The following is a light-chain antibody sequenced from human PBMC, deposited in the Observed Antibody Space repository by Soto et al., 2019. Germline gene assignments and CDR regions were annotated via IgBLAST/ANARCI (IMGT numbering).Light chain of an antibody. CDR3: SSDTSSSTSLYG. J-gene: IGLJ1*01. V-gene: IGLV2-14*03. Sequence: QSALTQPASVSGSPGQSITISCTGTSSDVGGYNYVSWYQHHPGKAPKLMIYNVSNRPSGVSNRFSGSKSGNTASLTISGLQAEDEADYYCSSDTSSSTSLYGFGTGTKLTVL. CDR2: NVS. CDR1: SSDVGGYNY.